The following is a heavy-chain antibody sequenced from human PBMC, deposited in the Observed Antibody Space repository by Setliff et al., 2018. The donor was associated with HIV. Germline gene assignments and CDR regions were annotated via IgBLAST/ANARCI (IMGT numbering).Heavy chain of an antibody. CDR2: ISAYNDNT. D-gene: IGHD3-16*01. Sequence: WASVKVSCKASGYTFTSYGISWVRQAPGQGLEWMGWISAYNDNTNYAQKLQGRVTMTTDTSTSTAYMELRSLRSDDTALYYCARGTSLNVVPDTFDIWGQGTMVTVSS. V-gene: IGHV1-18*01. J-gene: IGHJ3*02. CDR1: GYTFTSYG. CDR3: ARGTSLNVVPDTFDI.